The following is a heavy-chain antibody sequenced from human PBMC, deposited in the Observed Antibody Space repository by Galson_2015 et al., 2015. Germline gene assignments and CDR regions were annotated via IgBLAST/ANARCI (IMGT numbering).Heavy chain of an antibody. CDR1: GFTFSSYA. Sequence: SLRLSCAASGFTFSSYAMHWVRQAPGKGLEYVSAISSNGGSTYYANSVKGRFTISRDNSKNALYLQMGSLRAEDMAVYYCARERGAYGDYYGFDAFDIWGQGTMVTVSS. D-gene: IGHD4-17*01. CDR3: ARERGAYGDYYGFDAFDI. V-gene: IGHV3-64*01. J-gene: IGHJ3*02. CDR2: ISSNGGST.